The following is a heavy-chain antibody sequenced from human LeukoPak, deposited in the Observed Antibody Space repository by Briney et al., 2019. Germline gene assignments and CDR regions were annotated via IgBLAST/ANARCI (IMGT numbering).Heavy chain of an antibody. CDR2: ISPSSGST. CDR3: ASGSGTYSPDY. D-gene: IGHD3-10*01. CDR1: GYTFTTYH. V-gene: IGHV1-46*01. Sequence: ASVKVSCKASGYTFTTYHMHWVRQAPGQGLEWMGMISPSSGSTSYAQKFQGRVTMTRDTSTSTVYMELSSLRSDDTALYSCASGSGTYSPDYWAQGTLVTVFS. J-gene: IGHJ4*02.